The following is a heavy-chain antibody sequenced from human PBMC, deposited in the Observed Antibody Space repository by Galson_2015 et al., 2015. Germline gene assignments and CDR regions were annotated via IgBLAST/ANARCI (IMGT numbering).Heavy chain of an antibody. Sequence: SLRLSCAASGFTFSSYAMSWVRQAPGKGLEWVSAISGSGSSTYYADSVKGRFTISRDNSKNTLYLQMNSLRAEDTAVYYCAKGDSGWSFNWFDPWGQGTLVTVSS. CDR2: ISGSGSST. V-gene: IGHV3-23*01. D-gene: IGHD6-19*01. CDR1: GFTFSSYA. CDR3: AKGDSGWSFNWFDP. J-gene: IGHJ5*02.